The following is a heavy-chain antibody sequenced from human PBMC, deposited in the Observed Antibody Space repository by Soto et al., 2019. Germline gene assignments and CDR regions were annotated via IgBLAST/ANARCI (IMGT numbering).Heavy chain of an antibody. CDR1: GYTFTSYG. CDR2: INAYSTYT. V-gene: IGHV1-18*01. D-gene: IGHD3-22*01. J-gene: IGHJ5*02. CDR3: ARDDSSGPGRFDP. Sequence: QVQLVQSGAEVKKPGASVKVSCKASGYTFTSYGFSWVRQAPGQGLEWMGWINAYSTYTDYAQNLQGRVTMTTDRSTSTAYMELRRLRSDDTAVYYCARDDSSGPGRFDPWGQGTLVTVSS.